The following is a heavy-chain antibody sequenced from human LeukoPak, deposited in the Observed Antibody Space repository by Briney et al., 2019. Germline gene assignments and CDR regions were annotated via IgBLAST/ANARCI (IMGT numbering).Heavy chain of an antibody. J-gene: IGHJ4*02. CDR1: GGSISSYY. Sequence: SETLSLTCTVSGGSISSYYWSWIRQPPGKGLEWIGYIYYSGSTNYNPSLKSRVTISVDTSKNQFSLKLSSVTAADTAVYYCARGSPSSGSMTFDYWGQGTLVTASS. D-gene: IGHD6-19*01. CDR3: ARGSPSSGSMTFDY. CDR2: IYYSGST. V-gene: IGHV4-59*01.